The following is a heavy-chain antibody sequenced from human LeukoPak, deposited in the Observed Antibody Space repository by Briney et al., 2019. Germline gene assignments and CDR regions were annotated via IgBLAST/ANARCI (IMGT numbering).Heavy chain of an antibody. Sequence: SETLSLTCSVSGGSISGYYWSWIRQPPGKGLEWIGYIYYSGRTYYNPSLKSRVTISVDTSKNQFSLKLSSVTAADTAVYYCAKPDSSAYYAYWGPGTLVTVSS. V-gene: IGHV4-30-4*01. CDR2: IYYSGRT. D-gene: IGHD3-22*01. J-gene: IGHJ4*02. CDR1: GGSISGYY. CDR3: AKPDSSAYYAY.